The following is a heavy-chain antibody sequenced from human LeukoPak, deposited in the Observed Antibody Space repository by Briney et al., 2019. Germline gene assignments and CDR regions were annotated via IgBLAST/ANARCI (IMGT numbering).Heavy chain of an antibody. CDR2: ISSSSNYI. V-gene: IGHV3-21*01. D-gene: IGHD6-13*01. J-gene: IGHJ4*02. CDR3: ARQYSSSWYDY. CDR1: GFIFSSYS. Sequence: PGGSLRLSCAASGFIFSSYSMNWVRQAPGKGLEWVSSISSSSNYIYYADSVKGRFTASRDNAKNSLYLQMNSLRAEDTAVYYCARQYSSSWYDYWGQGTLVTVSS.